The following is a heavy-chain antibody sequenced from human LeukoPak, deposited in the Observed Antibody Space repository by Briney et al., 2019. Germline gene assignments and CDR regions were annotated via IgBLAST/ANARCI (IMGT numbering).Heavy chain of an antibody. CDR2: ISSSSRYI. CDR1: GFTVSSNY. D-gene: IGHD3-22*01. Sequence: PGGSLRLSCAASGFTVSSNYMSWVRQAPGKGLEWVSSISSSSRYIYYADSVKGRFTISRDNAKNSLYLQMNSLRAEDTAVYYCARGRASYYYDSSGYPFDYWGQGTLVTVSS. V-gene: IGHV3-21*01. J-gene: IGHJ4*02. CDR3: ARGRASYYYDSSGYPFDY.